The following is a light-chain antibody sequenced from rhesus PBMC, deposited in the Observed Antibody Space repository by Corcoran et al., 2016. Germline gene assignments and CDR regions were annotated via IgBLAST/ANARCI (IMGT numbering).Light chain of an antibody. CDR1: ENVNNY. J-gene: IGKJ3*01. V-gene: IGKV1-74*01. CDR3: QHGYGTPFT. Sequence: DIQMPQSPSSLSASVGDRVIITCRASENVNNYLNWYQQKPGKAPKILIYKASTLQSGVPSRFSGSGFGTDYTFTIRSLQPEDVATYYCQHGYGTPFTFGPGTKLDIK. CDR2: KAS.